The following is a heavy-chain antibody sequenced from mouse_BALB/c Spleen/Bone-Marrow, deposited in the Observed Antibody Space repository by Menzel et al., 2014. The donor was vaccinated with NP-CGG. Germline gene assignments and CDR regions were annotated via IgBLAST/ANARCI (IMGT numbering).Heavy chain of an antibody. CDR3: ARGSLLYYGGSYWYFDV. J-gene: IGHJ1*01. CDR1: GFSLTAYG. CDR2: IWGDGST. V-gene: IGHV2-6-7*01. Sequence: VQLVESGPGLVAPSQSLSITCTVSGFSLTAYGLNWVRQPPGKGLEWLGVIWGDGSTDYNSALKSRLSISKGNSKSQVFLEMNSLQTDDTARYYCARGSLLYYGGSYWYFDVWGAGTTVTVSS. D-gene: IGHD1-1*01.